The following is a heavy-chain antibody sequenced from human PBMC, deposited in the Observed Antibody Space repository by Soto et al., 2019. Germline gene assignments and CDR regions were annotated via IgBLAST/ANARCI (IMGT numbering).Heavy chain of an antibody. D-gene: IGHD3-16*01. CDR1: GGTFSSYA. CDR2: IIPIFGTA. V-gene: IGHV1-69*01. J-gene: IGHJ6*02. CDR3: ASMLLGVLYYGMDV. Sequence: QVQLVQSGAEVKKPGSSVKVSCKASGGTFSSYAISWVRQAPGQGLEWMGGIIPIFGTANSAQKFQGRVTITADESTSTAYMELSSLRSEDTAVYYCASMLLGVLYYGMDVWGQGTTVTVSS.